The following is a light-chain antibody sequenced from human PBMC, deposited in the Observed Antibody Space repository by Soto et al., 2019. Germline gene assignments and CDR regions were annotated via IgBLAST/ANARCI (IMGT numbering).Light chain of an antibody. CDR3: SSYVTGNSVV. J-gene: IGLJ3*02. CDR2: NVI. CDR1: SSDVGGYHF. Sequence: QSVLTQPASVSGSPGQSITISCTGTSSDVGGYHFVSWYQQRPGKAPKLMIYNVISRPSGVSDRFSGSKSGNTASLTISGLQTEDEGDYYCSSYVTGNSVVFGAGTKLTVL. V-gene: IGLV2-14*01.